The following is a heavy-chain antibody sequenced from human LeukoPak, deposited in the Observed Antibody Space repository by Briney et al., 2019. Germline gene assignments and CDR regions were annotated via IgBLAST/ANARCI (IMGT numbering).Heavy chain of an antibody. V-gene: IGHV3-23*01. D-gene: IGHD1-26*01. CDR2: ITTSGDFT. Sequence: GGSLRLSCAASGFTFSSNAMSWVRQAPGKGLEWVSSITTSGDFTFYADSVKGRFTISRDNSQNTLYLQMSSLRGEDTALYYCAKDRGMVGASVRAFDYWGQGTLVTVSS. CDR1: GFTFSSNA. J-gene: IGHJ4*02. CDR3: AKDRGMVGASVRAFDY.